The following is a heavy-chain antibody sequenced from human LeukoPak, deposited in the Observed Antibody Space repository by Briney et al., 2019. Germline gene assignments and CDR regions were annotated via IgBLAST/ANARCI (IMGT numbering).Heavy chain of an antibody. Sequence: GGSLRLSCAASGFTFSSYAMSWVRQAPGKGLEWVSAISGSGGNTYYADSVKGRFTISRDNSKNTLYLQMNSLRAEDTAVYYCAKGYYGSGSYGWFDYWGQGTLGTVSS. CDR1: GFTFSSYA. V-gene: IGHV3-23*01. CDR2: ISGSGGNT. D-gene: IGHD3-10*01. J-gene: IGHJ4*02. CDR3: AKGYYGSGSYGWFDY.